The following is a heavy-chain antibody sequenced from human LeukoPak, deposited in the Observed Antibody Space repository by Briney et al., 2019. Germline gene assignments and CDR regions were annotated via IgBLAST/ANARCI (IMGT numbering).Heavy chain of an antibody. Sequence: ASVKVSCKASGYTFTSYYMHWVRQAPGQGLEWMGIINPSGGSTSYAQKFQGRVTMTEDTSTDTAYMELSSLRSEDTAVYYRAKTVVPAALGVWDYYYGMDVWGQGTTVTVSS. CDR3: AKTVVPAALGVWDYYYGMDV. D-gene: IGHD2-2*01. J-gene: IGHJ6*02. CDR2: INPSGGST. V-gene: IGHV1-46*01. CDR1: GYTFTSYY.